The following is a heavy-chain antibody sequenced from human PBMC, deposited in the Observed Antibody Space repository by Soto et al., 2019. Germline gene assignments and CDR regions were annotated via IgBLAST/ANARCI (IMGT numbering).Heavy chain of an antibody. Sequence: EVQLVESGGGLVQPGGSLRLSCASSGFTFSSYWMSWVRQAPGKGLEWVANIKQDGSDKYYVDSVKGRFTISRDNAKNSLYLQMNSLRAEDTAVYSCARVQSLAVVYWGQGTLVTVSS. J-gene: IGHJ4*02. V-gene: IGHV3-7*01. CDR3: ARVQSLAVVY. D-gene: IGHD6-19*01. CDR1: GFTFSSYW. CDR2: IKQDGSDK.